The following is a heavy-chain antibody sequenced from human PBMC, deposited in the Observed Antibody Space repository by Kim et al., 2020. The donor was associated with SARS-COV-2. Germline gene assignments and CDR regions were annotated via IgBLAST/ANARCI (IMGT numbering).Heavy chain of an antibody. Sequence: SQTLSLTCAISGDSVSSNSAAWNWIRQSPSRGLEWLGRTYYRSKWYNDYAVSVKSRITINPDTSKNQFSLQLNSVTPEDTAVYYCARDEPRSREAKGWFDRGGQGTLVTVSS. CDR1: GDSVSSNSAA. CDR3: ARDEPRSREAKGWFDR. CDR2: TYYRSKWYN. V-gene: IGHV6-1*01. D-gene: IGHD1-26*01. J-gene: IGHJ5*02.